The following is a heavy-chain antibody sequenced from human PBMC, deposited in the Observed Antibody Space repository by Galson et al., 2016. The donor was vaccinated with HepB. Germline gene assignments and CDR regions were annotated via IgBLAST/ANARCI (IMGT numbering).Heavy chain of an antibody. CDR3: ARVNVHFRYGMDV. D-gene: IGHD1-1*01. J-gene: IGHJ6*02. V-gene: IGHV4-61*01. CDR1: GGSVNSDQYH. CDR2: TYSGRSN. Sequence: SETLSLTCSVSGGSVNSDQYHWSWIRQPPGKGLQWLGHTYSGRSNTYNPSLKSRVTISIDTSKNQFSLKVSSVTAADTAVYYCARVNVHFRYGMDVWGQGTTVTVSS.